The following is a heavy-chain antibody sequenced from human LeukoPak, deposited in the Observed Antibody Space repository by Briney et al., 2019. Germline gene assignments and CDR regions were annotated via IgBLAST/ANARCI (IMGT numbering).Heavy chain of an antibody. Sequence: SETLSLTCTVSGGSISSSYYWGWIRQPPGKGLEWIGNIYYSGSTYYNPSLKSRVTISVDTSNNQFSLKLSSVTAADTAVYYCARDSSYYYDSSGHYFDYWGQGTLVTVSS. V-gene: IGHV4-39*07. CDR2: IYYSGST. J-gene: IGHJ4*02. CDR3: ARDSSYYYDSSGHYFDY. D-gene: IGHD3-22*01. CDR1: GGSISSSYY.